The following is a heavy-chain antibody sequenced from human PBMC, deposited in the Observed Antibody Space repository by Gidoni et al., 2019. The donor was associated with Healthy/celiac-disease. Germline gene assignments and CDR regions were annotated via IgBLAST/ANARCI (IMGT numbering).Heavy chain of an antibody. V-gene: IGHV3-48*03. D-gene: IGHD2-15*01. Sequence: EVQLVESGGGLVQPGGSLRLSCAASGFTFSSYELNWVRKAPGKGLEWVAYISSSGSTIYYADSVKGRFTISRDNAKNSLYLQMNSLRAEDTAVYYCARGHVVVVAATLDYYYGMDVWGQGTTVTVSS. CDR2: ISSSGSTI. CDR1: GFTFSSYE. J-gene: IGHJ6*02. CDR3: ARGHVVVVAATLDYYYGMDV.